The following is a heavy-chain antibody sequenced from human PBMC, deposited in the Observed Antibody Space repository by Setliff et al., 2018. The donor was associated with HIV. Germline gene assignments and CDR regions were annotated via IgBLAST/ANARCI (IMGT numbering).Heavy chain of an antibody. D-gene: IGHD3-22*01. J-gene: IGHJ3*01. CDR1: SESFTNYY. V-gene: IGHV4-34*01. Sequence: SETLSLTCTVDSESFTNYYWSWIRQPPGKGLEWIGEIDHGGSTRYNPSLKSRITMSVDTSKNHFSLRLSSVTAADTAVYYCARHGRGTLIVLIPGRGQGTMVTVSS. CDR3: ARHGRGTLIVLIPG. CDR2: IDHGGST.